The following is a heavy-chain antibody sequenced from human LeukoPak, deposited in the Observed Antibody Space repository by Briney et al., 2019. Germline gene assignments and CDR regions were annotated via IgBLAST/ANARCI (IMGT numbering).Heavy chain of an antibody. CDR1: GFTFSSYA. CDR3: AKDGSWIQLWLPNY. D-gene: IGHD5-18*01. Sequence: PGGSLRLSCAASGFTFSSYAMSWVRQAPEKGLEWVSAISGSGGSTYYADSVKGRFTISRDNSKNTLYLQMNSLRAEDTAVYYCAKDGSWIQLWLPNYWGQGALVTVSS. J-gene: IGHJ4*02. CDR2: ISGSGGST. V-gene: IGHV3-23*01.